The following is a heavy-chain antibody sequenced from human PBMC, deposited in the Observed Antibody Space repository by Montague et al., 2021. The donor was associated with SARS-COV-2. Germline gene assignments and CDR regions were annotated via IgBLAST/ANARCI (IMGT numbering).Heavy chain of an antibody. CDR3: ARGSGYSGYALAY. D-gene: IGHD5-12*01. CDR2: VSYRGSA. J-gene: IGHJ4*02. Sequence: SETLSLTCSVSGGSMSSYHWVWIRQPPGKGLEWIGYVSYRGSANYNLSLKSRVTISLDTSKNQFSLNLSSVTTADTAVYYCARGSGYSGYALAYWGQGTLVTVSS. CDR1: GGSMSSYH. V-gene: IGHV4-59*01.